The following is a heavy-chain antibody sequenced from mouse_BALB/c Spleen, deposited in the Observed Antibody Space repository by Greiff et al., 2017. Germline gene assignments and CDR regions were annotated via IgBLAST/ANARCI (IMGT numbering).Heavy chain of an antibody. D-gene: IGHD3-1*01. Sequence: EVKVVESGGGLVKPGGSLKLSCAASGFTFSSYTMSWVRQTPEKRLEWVATISSGGSYTYYPDSVKGRFTISRDNAKNTLYLQMSSLKSEDTAMYYCTRDLGRNYYAMDYWGQGTSVTVSS. CDR2: ISSGGSYT. CDR1: GFTFSSYT. J-gene: IGHJ4*01. V-gene: IGHV5-6-4*01. CDR3: TRDLGRNYYAMDY.